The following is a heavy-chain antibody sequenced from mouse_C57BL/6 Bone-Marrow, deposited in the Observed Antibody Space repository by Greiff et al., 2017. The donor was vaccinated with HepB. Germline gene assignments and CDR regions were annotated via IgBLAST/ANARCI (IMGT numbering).Heavy chain of an antibody. CDR3: ARHYYGSSPAWFAY. V-gene: IGHV1-9*01. D-gene: IGHD1-1*01. Sequence: VKLQESGAELMKPGASVKLSCKATGYTFTGYWIEWVKQRPGHGLEWIGEILPGSGSTNYNEKFKGKATFTADTSSNTAYMQLSSLTTEDSAIYYCARHYYGSSPAWFAYWGQGTLVTVSA. J-gene: IGHJ3*01. CDR2: ILPGSGST. CDR1: GYTFTGYW.